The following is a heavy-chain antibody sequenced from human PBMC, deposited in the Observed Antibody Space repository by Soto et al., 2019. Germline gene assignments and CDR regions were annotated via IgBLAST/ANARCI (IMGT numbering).Heavy chain of an antibody. D-gene: IGHD6-13*01. CDR2: IYYSGSA. J-gene: IGHJ4*02. CDR1: GDSVSSRSYF. V-gene: IGHV4-61*01. CDR3: ARAPVEAAAGEY. Sequence: SQTLSLTCSVSGDSVSSRSYFWSWIRQPPGKGLEWIGYIYYSGSANYNPSLKSRVTISVDTSKNQFSLKMSSVTTADTAVYYCARAPVEAAAGEYWGQGALVTVS.